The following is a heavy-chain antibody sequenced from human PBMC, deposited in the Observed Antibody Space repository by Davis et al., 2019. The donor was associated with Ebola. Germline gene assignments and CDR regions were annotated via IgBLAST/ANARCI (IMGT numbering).Heavy chain of an antibody. D-gene: IGHD3-16*01. V-gene: IGHV3-33*05. CDR3: ASGMFGISTD. CDR1: GFTFSTYV. Sequence: GESLKISCVASGFTFSTYVMHWVRQAPGKGLEWVAVMSFDGSNENYVDSVKGRFTISRDNSKNTLYLQMNSLRAEDTAVYYCASGMFGISTDWGQGTLVTVSS. J-gene: IGHJ4*02. CDR2: MSFDGSNE.